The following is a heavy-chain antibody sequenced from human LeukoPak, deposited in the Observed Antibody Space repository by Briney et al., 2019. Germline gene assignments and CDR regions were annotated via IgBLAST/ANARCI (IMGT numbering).Heavy chain of an antibody. V-gene: IGHV4-39*07. J-gene: IGHJ4*02. Sequence: SETLSLTCTVSGGSISSSSYYWGWIRQPPGKGLEWIGEINHSGSTNYNPSLKSRVTISVDTSKNQFSLKLSSVTAADTAVYYCARGWGSWYRPFDYWGQGTLVTVSS. CDR1: GGSISSSSYY. CDR3: ARGWGSWYRPFDY. D-gene: IGHD6-13*01. CDR2: INHSGST.